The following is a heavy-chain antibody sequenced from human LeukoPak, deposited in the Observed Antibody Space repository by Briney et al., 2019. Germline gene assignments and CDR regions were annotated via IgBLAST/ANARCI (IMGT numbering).Heavy chain of an antibody. V-gene: IGHV3-21*01. Sequence: GGSLRLSCAASGFTFSSYSMNWVRQAPGKGLEWVSSISSSSSYIYYTDSVKGRFTISRDNAKNSLYLQMNSLRAEDTAVYYCARVSRDFGLVTEFYYYMDVWGKGTTVTVSS. CDR2: ISSSSSYI. J-gene: IGHJ6*03. D-gene: IGHD3-3*01. CDR1: GFTFSSYS. CDR3: ARVSRDFGLVTEFYYYMDV.